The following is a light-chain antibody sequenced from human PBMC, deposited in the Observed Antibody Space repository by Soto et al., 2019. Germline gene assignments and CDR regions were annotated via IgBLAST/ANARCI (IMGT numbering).Light chain of an antibody. CDR3: QQYDDWLRLT. Sequence: EIVLTQSPGTLSLSPGGRATLSCRASQSVSSSYLAWYQQKPGQAPRLLIYGASSRATGIPDRFSGSGSGTDFTLTISRLEPEDFAVYFCQQYDDWLRLTFGGGTKVDIK. V-gene: IGKV3-20*01. CDR1: QSVSSSY. J-gene: IGKJ4*01. CDR2: GAS.